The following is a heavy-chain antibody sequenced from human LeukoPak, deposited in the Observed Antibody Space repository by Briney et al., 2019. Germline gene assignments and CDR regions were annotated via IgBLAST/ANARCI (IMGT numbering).Heavy chain of an antibody. Sequence: ASVKVSCKASGYTFTSYGISWVRQAPGQGLEWMGWISAYNGNTNYAQKLQGRVTMTTDTSTSTAYMELRSLRSDDTAVYYCARDFYYDSSGYSYYYGMDVWGQGTTVTVSS. CDR1: GYTFTSYG. J-gene: IGHJ6*02. CDR3: ARDFYYDSSGYSYYYGMDV. CDR2: ISAYNGNT. D-gene: IGHD3-22*01. V-gene: IGHV1-18*01.